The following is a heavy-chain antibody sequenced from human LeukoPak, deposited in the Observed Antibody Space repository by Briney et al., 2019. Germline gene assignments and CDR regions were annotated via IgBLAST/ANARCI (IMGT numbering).Heavy chain of an antibody. J-gene: IGHJ4*02. CDR1: GYTLTELS. D-gene: IGHD1-26*01. Sequence: GASVKVSCKVSGYTLTELSMHWVRQAPGKGLEWMGGFDPEDGETICAQKFQGRVTMTEDTSTDTAYMELSSLRSEDTAVYYCATVGGATSFYYFDYWGQGTLVTVSS. CDR2: FDPEDGET. CDR3: ATVGGATSFYYFDY. V-gene: IGHV1-24*01.